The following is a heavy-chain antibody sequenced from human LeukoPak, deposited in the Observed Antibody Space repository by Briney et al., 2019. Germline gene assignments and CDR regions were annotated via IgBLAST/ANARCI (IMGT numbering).Heavy chain of an antibody. Sequence: GGSLRLSCAASGFTFSSYGMHWVRQAPGKGLEWVAVIWYDGSNKYYADSVKGRFTISRDNSKNTLYLQMNSLRAEDTAVYCCARHSDTAMVSYFQHWGQGTLVTVSS. D-gene: IGHD5-18*01. CDR3: ARHSDTAMVSYFQH. CDR1: GFTFSSYG. V-gene: IGHV3-33*01. J-gene: IGHJ1*01. CDR2: IWYDGSNK.